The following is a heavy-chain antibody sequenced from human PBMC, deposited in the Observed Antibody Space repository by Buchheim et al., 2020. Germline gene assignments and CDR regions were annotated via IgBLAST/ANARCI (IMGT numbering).Heavy chain of an antibody. CDR1: GGSISSGDYY. V-gene: IGHV4-30-4*01. J-gene: IGHJ6*02. CDR2: IYYSGST. Sequence: QVQLQESGPGLVKPSQTLSLTCTVSGGSISSGDYYWSWIRQPPGKGLEWIGYIYYSGSTYYNPSLKSRVTISVDTSKNQFSLKLSSVTAADTAVYYCARTDIVVVPAAIGGQYYYYYYGMDVWGQGTT. D-gene: IGHD2-2*02. CDR3: ARTDIVVVPAAIGGQYYYYYYGMDV.